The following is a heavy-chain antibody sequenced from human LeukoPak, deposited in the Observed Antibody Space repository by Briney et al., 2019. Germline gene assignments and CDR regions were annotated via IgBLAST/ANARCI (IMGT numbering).Heavy chain of an antibody. Sequence: PSETLSLTCAVYGGSFSGYYWSWIRQPPGKGLEWIGEINHSGSTNYNPSLKSRVTISVDTSKNQFSLKLSSVTAADTAVYYCASRTPNNYYGSGSYSALFDYWGQGTLVTVSS. CDR2: INHSGST. J-gene: IGHJ4*02. D-gene: IGHD3-10*01. CDR3: ASRTPNNYYGSGSYSALFDY. V-gene: IGHV4-34*01. CDR1: GGSFSGYY.